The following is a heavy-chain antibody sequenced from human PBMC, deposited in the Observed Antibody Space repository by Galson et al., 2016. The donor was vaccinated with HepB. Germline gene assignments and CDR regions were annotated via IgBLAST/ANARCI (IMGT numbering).Heavy chain of an antibody. D-gene: IGHD5-12*01. CDR3: AIVRRDSGYNFWFDP. CDR2: IYFSGKT. V-gene: IGHV4-28*03. J-gene: IGHJ5*02. Sequence: SETLSLTCAVSGSSMSSSHWWAWIRQPPGKGLEWIGHIYFSGKTYSNPSLKSRVILSIDTSKNQFSLKLSSVTAVDTGVYYCAIVRRDSGYNFWFDPWGQGTLVTVSS. CDR1: GSSMSSSHW.